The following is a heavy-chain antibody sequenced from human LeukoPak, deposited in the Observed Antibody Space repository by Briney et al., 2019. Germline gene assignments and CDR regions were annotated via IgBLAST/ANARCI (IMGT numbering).Heavy chain of an antibody. Sequence: GGSLRLSCAASGFTFSSYGMHWVRQAPGKGPEWVAVIWYDGSNKYYADSVKGRFTISRDNSKNTLYLQMNSLRAEDTAMYYCAKGIYSGYDSPLDYWGQGTLVTVSS. D-gene: IGHD5-12*01. CDR2: IWYDGSNK. V-gene: IGHV3-33*06. CDR1: GFTFSSYG. J-gene: IGHJ4*02. CDR3: AKGIYSGYDSPLDY.